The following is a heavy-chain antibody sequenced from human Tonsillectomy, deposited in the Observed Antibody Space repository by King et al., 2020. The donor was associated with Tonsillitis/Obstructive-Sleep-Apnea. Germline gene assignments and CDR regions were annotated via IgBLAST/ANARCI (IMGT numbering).Heavy chain of an antibody. CDR2: ISSRGDRT. CDR3: AKRSVGPAAPFFDY. D-gene: IGHD2-2*01. J-gene: IGHJ4*02. CDR1: GFTFSSYA. Sequence: VQLVESGGGLEQPGGSLRLSCTASGFTFSSYAMSWVRQTPGKGLEWVSTISSRGDRTFYADSVKARFTISRDNAKNTFFRQMNSLRADDTAVYYCAKRSVGPAAPFFDYWGQGTLVTVSS. V-gene: IGHV3-23*04.